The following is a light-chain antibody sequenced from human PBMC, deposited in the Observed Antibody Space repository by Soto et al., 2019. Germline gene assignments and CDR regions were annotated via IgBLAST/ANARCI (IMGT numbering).Light chain of an antibody. V-gene: IGKV1-27*01. Sequence: DIQMTQSPSSLSASVGDRVTITCRASQGISNYLSWYQQRPGKVPKLLIYAASTLQSGVPSRFSGSGSGTDFTLTISSLQPEDVAIYYCQKYNSAPDTFGQGTKLEIK. CDR1: QGISNY. CDR2: AAS. CDR3: QKYNSAPDT. J-gene: IGKJ2*01.